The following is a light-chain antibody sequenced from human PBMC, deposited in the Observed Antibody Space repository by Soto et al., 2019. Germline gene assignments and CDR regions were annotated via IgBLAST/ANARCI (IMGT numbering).Light chain of an antibody. CDR3: QQYKNGWT. J-gene: IGKJ1*01. Sequence: IVLTQSPATMSLSPVPGASLSCRASQSVSSYLAWYQQKPGQAPRLLIYDASNRATGIPAKFSGGGSGTEFTLTISSLQSEDFAIYYCQQYKNGWTFGQGTKV. CDR2: DAS. CDR1: QSVSSY. V-gene: IGKV3-15*01.